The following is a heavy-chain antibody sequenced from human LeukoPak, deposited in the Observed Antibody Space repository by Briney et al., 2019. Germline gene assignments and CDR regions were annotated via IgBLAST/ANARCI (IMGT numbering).Heavy chain of an antibody. Sequence: GGSLRLPCAVSGFTFSSYWMHWVRQAPGKGLVWVSRINNDGSTTAYADSVKGRFTISRDNTKNTLYLQMNSLRAEDTAVYYCARTYSSFDYWGQGTLVTVSS. CDR3: ARTYSSFDY. CDR2: INNDGSTT. J-gene: IGHJ4*02. D-gene: IGHD6-19*01. V-gene: IGHV3-74*01. CDR1: GFTFSSYW.